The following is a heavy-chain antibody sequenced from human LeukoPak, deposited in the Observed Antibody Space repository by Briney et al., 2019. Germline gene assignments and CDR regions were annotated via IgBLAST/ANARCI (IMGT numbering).Heavy chain of an antibody. V-gene: IGHV3-53*01. CDR2: IYSGGST. J-gene: IGHJ4*02. CDR3: ARGGDY. Sequence: GGSLRLSCVVSGFTVSGDYISWVRQAPGKGLEWVSVIYSGGSTYYADSVKGRFTISRDNSKNTLYLQMNSLRAEDTAVYYCARGGDYWGQGTLVTVSS. CDR1: GFTVSGDY.